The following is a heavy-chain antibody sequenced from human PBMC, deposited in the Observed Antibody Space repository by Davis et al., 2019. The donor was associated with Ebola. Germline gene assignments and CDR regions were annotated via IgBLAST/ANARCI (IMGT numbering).Heavy chain of an antibody. CDR2: ISGSGGTT. D-gene: IGHD3-3*01. CDR3: AKSGLSFGVVKYHYGMDV. J-gene: IGHJ6*04. CDR1: VITFSSYA. Sequence: GESLKISCADSVITFSSYAMTWVRQAPGKGLEWVSAISGSGGTTYYAGSVKGRFTISRDNSKKTLYLQMNSLRAEATAVYYCAKSGLSFGVVKYHYGMDVWGKGTTVTVSS. V-gene: IGHV3-23*01.